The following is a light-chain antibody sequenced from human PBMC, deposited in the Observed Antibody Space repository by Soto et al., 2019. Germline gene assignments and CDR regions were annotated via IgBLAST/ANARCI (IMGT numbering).Light chain of an antibody. CDR2: ENN. J-gene: IGLJ7*01. Sequence: QSVLTQPPSVSAAPGQKVTISCSGGSSNIGNNYVSWYQQLPGTAPKLLIYENNKRPSGIPDRFSGSKSGTSATLGITGLQTGDEADYYCGTWDSSLSAGVFGGGTQLTVL. V-gene: IGLV1-51*02. CDR3: GTWDSSLSAGV. CDR1: SSNIGNNY.